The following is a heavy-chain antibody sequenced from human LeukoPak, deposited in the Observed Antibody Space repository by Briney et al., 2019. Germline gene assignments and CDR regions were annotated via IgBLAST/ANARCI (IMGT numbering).Heavy chain of an antibody. Sequence: ASVKVSCKASGGTFSSYATSWVRQAPGQGLEWMGGIIPIFGTANYAQKFQGRVTITTDESTSTAYMELSSLRSEDTAVYYCARGAFVVPPYQNWFDPWGQGTLVTVSS. V-gene: IGHV1-69*05. J-gene: IGHJ5*02. CDR2: IIPIFGTA. D-gene: IGHD2-2*01. CDR1: GGTFSSYA. CDR3: ARGAFVVPPYQNWFDP.